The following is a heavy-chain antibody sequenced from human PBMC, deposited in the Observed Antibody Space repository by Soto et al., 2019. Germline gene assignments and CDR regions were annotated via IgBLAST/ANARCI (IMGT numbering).Heavy chain of an antibody. Sequence: SETLSLTCAVSGGSISSGGYSWSWIRQPPGKGLEWIGYIYHSGSTYYNPSLKSRVTISVDTSKDQFSLKLSSVTAADTAVYYCARHVFTTVVRGFLITFEYYSGMDVRGQGTTVTVSS. J-gene: IGHJ6*02. CDR1: GGSISSGGYS. V-gene: IGHV4-30-2*03. CDR2: IYHSGST. CDR3: ARHVFTTVVRGFLITFEYYSGMDV. D-gene: IGHD3-10*01.